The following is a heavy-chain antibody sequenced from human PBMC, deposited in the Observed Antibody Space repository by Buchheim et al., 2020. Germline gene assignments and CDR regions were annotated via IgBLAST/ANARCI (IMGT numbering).Heavy chain of an antibody. V-gene: IGHV4-39*01. CDR3: ARHGLYGDRSGFIDY. CDR2: IYYSGRT. J-gene: IGHJ4*02. D-gene: IGHD6-19*01. Sequence: QLQLQESGPGLVKPSETLSLTCTVSGGSISSSSYYWGWIRQPPGKGLEWIGSIYYSGRTYYNPSLKSRVTMSVDASKNQFSLKLTSVTATDTALYYCARHGLYGDRSGFIDYWGQGTL. CDR1: GGSISSSSYY.